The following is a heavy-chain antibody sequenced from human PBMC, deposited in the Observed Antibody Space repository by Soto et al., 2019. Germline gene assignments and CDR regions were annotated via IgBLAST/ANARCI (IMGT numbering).Heavy chain of an antibody. J-gene: IGHJ6*02. CDR2: IYPGDSDT. CDR1: GYSFTSYW. CDR3: SRTTAAGKNYYDTDV. D-gene: IGHD6-13*01. V-gene: IGHV5-51*01. Sequence: PGESLKISWKGSGYSFTSYWIGWGRQMPGKGLEWMGIIYPGDSDTRYSPSFQGQVTISADKSISTAYLQWSSLKASDTAMYYCSRTTAAGKNYYDTDVWRQGPTVTV.